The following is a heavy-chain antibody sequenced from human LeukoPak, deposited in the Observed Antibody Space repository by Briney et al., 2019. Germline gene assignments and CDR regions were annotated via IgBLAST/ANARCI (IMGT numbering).Heavy chain of an antibody. CDR1: GGSISSYY. J-gene: IGHJ2*01. CDR2: IYYSGST. V-gene: IGHV4-59*13. D-gene: IGHD3-22*01. Sequence: SETLSLTCTVSGGSISSYYWSWIRQPPGKGLEWIGYIYYSGSTNYNPSLKSRVTISVDTSKNQFSLKLSSVTAADTAVYYCARPYYYDSSGYRSWYFDLWGRGTLVTVSS. CDR3: ARPYYYDSSGYRSWYFDL.